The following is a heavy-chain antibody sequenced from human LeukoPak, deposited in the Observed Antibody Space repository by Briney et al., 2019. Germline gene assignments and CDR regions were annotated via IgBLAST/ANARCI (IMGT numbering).Heavy chain of an antibody. CDR3: ARGGRACGGDCYLYYYYGMDV. CDR1: GYTFTSYG. V-gene: IGHV1-18*01. CDR2: ISAYNGNT. D-gene: IGHD2-21*02. Sequence: ASVKVSCKASGYTFTSYGISWVRQAPGQGLEWMGWISAYNGNTNYAQKLQGRVTMTTDTSTSTAYMELRSLRSDDTAVYYCARGGRACGGDCYLYYYYGMDVWGQGTTVTVSS. J-gene: IGHJ6*02.